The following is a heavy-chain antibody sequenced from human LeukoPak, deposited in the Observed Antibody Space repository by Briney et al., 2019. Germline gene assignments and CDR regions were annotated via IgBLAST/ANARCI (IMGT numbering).Heavy chain of an antibody. V-gene: IGHV3-30-3*01. J-gene: IGHJ4*02. Sequence: PGGSLRLSCAASRFTLSTHVMHWARQAPGKGLEWVAAVSYAGNNDFYADSVKGRFTISRDNSKNTLFLQMNSLRAEDTAVYYCARAGFGFGRFFDYWGQGTLVTVSS. CDR2: VSYAGNND. D-gene: IGHD3-16*01. CDR3: ARAGFGFGRFFDY. CDR1: RFTLSTHV.